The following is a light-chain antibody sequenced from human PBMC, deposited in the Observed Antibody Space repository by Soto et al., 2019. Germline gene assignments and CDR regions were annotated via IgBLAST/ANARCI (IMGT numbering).Light chain of an antibody. CDR3: SSYAGSNNWV. V-gene: IGLV2-8*01. Sequence: QSALTQPPSASGSPGQSVTISCTGTSSDVGGYNYVSWYQQHPGKAPRLMIYEVSKRHSGVPDRFSRSKSENTASLTVSVLQAKDEADYYCSSYAGSNNWVLGGGTKLTVL. CDR1: SSDVGGYNY. CDR2: EVS. J-gene: IGLJ3*02.